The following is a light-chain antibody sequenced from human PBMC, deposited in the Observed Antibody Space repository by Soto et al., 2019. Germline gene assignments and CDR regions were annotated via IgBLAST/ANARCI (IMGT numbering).Light chain of an antibody. Sequence: EIVLTQSPGTLSLSPGERATLSCRASQSASSNYLAWYQQKPGQAPRLLIYAASSRATGTPDRFSGSGSGTDFTLTISRLEPEDFAVYYCQQYGSSPYTFGQGTKLEIK. J-gene: IGKJ2*01. CDR3: QQYGSSPYT. CDR1: QSASSNY. CDR2: AAS. V-gene: IGKV3-20*01.